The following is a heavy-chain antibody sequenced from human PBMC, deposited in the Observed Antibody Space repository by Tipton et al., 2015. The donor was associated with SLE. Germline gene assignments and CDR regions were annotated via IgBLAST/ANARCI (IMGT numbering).Heavy chain of an antibody. CDR3: ARGYSSGWGYFDY. J-gene: IGHJ4*02. CDR2: IYYSGST. Sequence: TLSLTCTVSGGSISSSSYYWGWIRQPPGKGLEWIGSIYYSGSTYYNPSLKSRVTISVDTSKNQLSLKLSSVTAADTAVYYCARGYSSGWGYFDYWGQGTLVTVSS. D-gene: IGHD6-19*01. V-gene: IGHV4-39*07. CDR1: GGSISSSSYY.